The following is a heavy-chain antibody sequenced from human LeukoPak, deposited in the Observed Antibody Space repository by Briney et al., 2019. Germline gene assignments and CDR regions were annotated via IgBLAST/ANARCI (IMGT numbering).Heavy chain of an antibody. CDR1: GGSISSGDYY. Sequence: SETLSLTCTVSGGSISSGDYYWSWTRQPPGKGLEWIGYIYYSGSTYYNPSLKSRVTISVDTSKNQFSLKLSSVTAADTAVYYCARGTNNYDFWSGYNPANWFDPWGQGTLVTVSS. CDR3: ARGTNNYDFWSGYNPANWFDP. V-gene: IGHV4-30-4*01. D-gene: IGHD3-3*01. J-gene: IGHJ5*02. CDR2: IYYSGST.